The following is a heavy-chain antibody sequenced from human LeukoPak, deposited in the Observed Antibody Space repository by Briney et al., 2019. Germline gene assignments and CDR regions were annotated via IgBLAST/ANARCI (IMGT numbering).Heavy chain of an antibody. CDR1: GYTFTSYD. Sequence: ASVKVSCKASGYTFTSYDINWVRQATGQGLEWMGWMNPNSGNTGYAQKFQGRVTMTRNTSISTAYMELSSLRSEDTAVYYCARVSSSSWYLAFDIWGQGTMVTVSS. V-gene: IGHV1-8*01. CDR3: ARVSSSSWYLAFDI. D-gene: IGHD6-13*01. J-gene: IGHJ3*02. CDR2: MNPNSGNT.